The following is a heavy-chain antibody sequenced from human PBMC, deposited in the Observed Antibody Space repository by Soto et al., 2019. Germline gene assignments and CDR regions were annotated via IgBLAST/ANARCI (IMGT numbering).Heavy chain of an antibody. CDR3: VRWADSRAFGN. J-gene: IGHJ4*02. Sequence: QVQLVQSGGGVVQPGRSLGLSCAASGFTFSSHGMHWVRQAPGKGLEWVAVIWYDGSNKYYADSVKGRFTISRDNSNNMLYLQMNSLRAEDTAMYYCVRWADSRAFGNWGQGTMVTVAS. V-gene: IGHV3-33*01. CDR2: IWYDGSNK. D-gene: IGHD3-22*01. CDR1: GFTFSSHG.